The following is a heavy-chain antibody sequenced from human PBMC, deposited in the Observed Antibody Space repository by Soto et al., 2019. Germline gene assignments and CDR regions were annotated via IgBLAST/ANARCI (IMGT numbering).Heavy chain of an antibody. CDR1: AYTFTGYY. CDR3: AREGVLYLTTYYYYGMDV. CDR2: INHNSGGT. Sequence: ASVKVSCTASAYTFTGYYMHWVRQAPGQGLEWMGWINHNSGGTNYAQKYQGRVTMTRDTSISTAYMEMSRLRSDDTAVYYCAREGVLYLTTYYYYGMDVWGQGTTVTVSS. J-gene: IGHJ6*02. V-gene: IGHV1-2*02. D-gene: IGHD4-4*01.